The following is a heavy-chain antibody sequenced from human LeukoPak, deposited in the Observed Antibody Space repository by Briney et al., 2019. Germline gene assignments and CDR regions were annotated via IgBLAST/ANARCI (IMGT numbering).Heavy chain of an antibody. CDR1: GYTFTGYY. CDR3: ARSYYDSSGWPYDAFDI. J-gene: IGHJ3*02. V-gene: IGHV1-2*02. CDR2: INPNSGGT. D-gene: IGHD3-22*01. Sequence: ASVKVSCKASGYTFTGYYMHWVRQAPGQGLEWMGWINPNSGGTNYAQKFQGRVTMTRDTSISTAYMELSSLRSEDTAVYYCARSYYDSSGWPYDAFDIWGQGTMVTVSS.